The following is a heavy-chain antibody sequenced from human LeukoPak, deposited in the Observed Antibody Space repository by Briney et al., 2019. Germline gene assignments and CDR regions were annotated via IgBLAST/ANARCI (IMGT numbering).Heavy chain of an antibody. CDR1: GGTFSSYS. CDR3: ARVDRYHYYLDV. CDR2: IMPLFNTA. Sequence: SVKVSCKASGGTFSSYSITWVRQAPGQGLEWMGGIMPLFNTANYAQQFQGRVTVTTDESTSTAYMELSSLRFEDTAMYYCARVDRYHYYLDVWGKGTTVTVSS. J-gene: IGHJ6*03. V-gene: IGHV1-69*05.